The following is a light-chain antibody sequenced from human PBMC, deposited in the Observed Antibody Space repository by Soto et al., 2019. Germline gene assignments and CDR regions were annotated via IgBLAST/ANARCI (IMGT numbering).Light chain of an antibody. CDR2: EVS. CDR1: SRDVGGYNY. V-gene: IGLV2-14*01. CDR3: SSYTSSSVVV. J-gene: IGLJ1*01. Sequence: QSVLTQPASVSASPGRSITISCTGTSRDVGGYNYVSWYQQHPGKAPKLMIYEVSNRPSGVSNRFSGSKSGNTASPPISGLQAEDEADYYCSSYTSSSVVVFGYGTKVIV.